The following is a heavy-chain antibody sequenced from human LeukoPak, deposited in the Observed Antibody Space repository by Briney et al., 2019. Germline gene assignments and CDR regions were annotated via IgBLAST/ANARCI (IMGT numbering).Heavy chain of an antibody. Sequence: PGGSLRLSCAASGFTFSSYEMNWVRQAPGKGLEWVSYISSSGSTIYYADSAKGRFTISRDNAKNSLYLQMNSLRAEDTAVYYCAIEIAGDAFDIWGQGTMVTVSS. J-gene: IGHJ3*02. D-gene: IGHD6-13*01. CDR2: ISSSGSTI. CDR3: AIEIAGDAFDI. CDR1: GFTFSSYE. V-gene: IGHV3-48*03.